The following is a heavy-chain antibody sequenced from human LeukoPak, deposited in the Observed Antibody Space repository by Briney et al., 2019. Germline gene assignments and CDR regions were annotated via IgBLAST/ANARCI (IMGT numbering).Heavy chain of an antibody. CDR3: ARASYYYDFGY. D-gene: IGHD3-22*01. Sequence: GAWVNVTLQASGCTFTGYYMHWVRQAPAQGREWVGWINPNSGGTSYAQKFQGRVTMTRDTTISTAYMELSRLRADDTAVYYCARASYYYDFGYWGQGTLVTVSS. V-gene: IGHV1-2*02. CDR1: GCTFTGYY. CDR2: INPNSGGT. J-gene: IGHJ4*02.